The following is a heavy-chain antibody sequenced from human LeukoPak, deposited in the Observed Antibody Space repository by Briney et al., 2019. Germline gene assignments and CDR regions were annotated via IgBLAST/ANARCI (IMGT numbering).Heavy chain of an antibody. CDR2: INHSGST. V-gene: IGHV4-34*01. CDR1: GGSFSGYY. D-gene: IGHD3-9*01. J-gene: IGHJ3*02. CDR3: ARAPHYDILTGYAFDI. Sequence: SETLSLTCAVYGGSFSGYYWSWLRQPPGKGLEGIGEINHSGSTNYNPSLKSPVTISVDTSNNQFSLKLSSVTAADTAVYYCARAPHYDILTGYAFDIWGQGTMVTVSS.